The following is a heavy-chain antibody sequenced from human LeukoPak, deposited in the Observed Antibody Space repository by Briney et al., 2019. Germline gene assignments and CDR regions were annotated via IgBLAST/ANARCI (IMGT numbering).Heavy chain of an antibody. CDR2: ISYDGSNK. CDR1: GFTFSSYA. V-gene: IGHV3-30*04. D-gene: IGHD1-26*01. J-gene: IGHJ3*01. CDR3: ARDSGRVGPTWLVFDL. Sequence: GGSLRLSCAASGFTFSSYAMHWVRQAPGKGLEWVAVISYDGSNKYYADSVKGRFTISRDNSKNTLYLQMNSLRAEDTAVYFCARDSGRVGPTWLVFDLWGQGTMVTVSS.